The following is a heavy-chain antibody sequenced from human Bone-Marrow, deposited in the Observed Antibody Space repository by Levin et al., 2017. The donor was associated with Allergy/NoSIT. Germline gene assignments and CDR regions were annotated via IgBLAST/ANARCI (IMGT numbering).Heavy chain of an antibody. CDR1: GFTFSNAW. CDR2: IKSKTDGGTT. Sequence: GGSLRLSCAASGFTFSNAWMSWVRQAPGKGLEWVGRIKSKTDGGTTDYAAPVKGRFTISRDDSKNTLYLQMNSLKTEDTAVYYCITMVRGVPYWYFDLWGRGTLVTVSS. V-gene: IGHV3-15*01. D-gene: IGHD3-10*01. CDR3: ITMVRGVPYWYFDL. J-gene: IGHJ2*01.